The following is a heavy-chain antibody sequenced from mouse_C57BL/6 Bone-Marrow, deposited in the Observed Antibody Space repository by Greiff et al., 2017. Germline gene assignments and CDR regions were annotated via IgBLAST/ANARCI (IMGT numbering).Heavy chain of an antibody. CDR2: INPGSGGT. J-gene: IGHJ2*01. CDR1: GYAFTNYL. CDR3: ARIYYYGSSSFDY. Sequence: VQLQQSGAELVRPGTSVKVSCKASGYAFTNYLIEWVKQRPGQGLEWIGVINPGSGGTNYNEKFKGKATLTADKSSSTAYMQLSSLTSEDSAVYFCARIYYYGSSSFDYWGQGTTLTVSS. D-gene: IGHD1-1*01. V-gene: IGHV1-54*01.